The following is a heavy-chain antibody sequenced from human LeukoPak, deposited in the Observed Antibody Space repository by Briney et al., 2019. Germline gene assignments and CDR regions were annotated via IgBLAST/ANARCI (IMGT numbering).Heavy chain of an antibody. V-gene: IGHV4-34*01. CDR3: ARASNSLNYYGSGTSLDY. CDR2: INHSGST. Sequence: SETLSLTCAVYGGSFSGYYWSWIRQPPGKGLEWIGEINHSGSTNYNPSLKSRVTISVDTSKNQFSLKLSSVTAADTAVYYCARASNSLNYYGSGTSLDYWGQGTLVTVSS. J-gene: IGHJ4*02. CDR1: GGSFSGYY. D-gene: IGHD3-10*01.